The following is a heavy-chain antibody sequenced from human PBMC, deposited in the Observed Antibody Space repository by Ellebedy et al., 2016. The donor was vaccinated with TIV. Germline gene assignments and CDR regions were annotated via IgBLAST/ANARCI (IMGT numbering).Heavy chain of an antibody. CDR3: TTGGYGDYVLSDYYYGMDV. D-gene: IGHD4-17*01. Sequence: GESLKISXAASGFTFSNAWMSWVRQAPGKGLEWVGRIKSKTDGGTTDYAAPVKGRFTISRDDSKNTLYLQMNSLKTEGTAVYYCTTGGYGDYVLSDYYYGMDVWGQGTTVTVSS. J-gene: IGHJ6*02. CDR2: IKSKTDGGTT. CDR1: GFTFSNAW. V-gene: IGHV3-15*01.